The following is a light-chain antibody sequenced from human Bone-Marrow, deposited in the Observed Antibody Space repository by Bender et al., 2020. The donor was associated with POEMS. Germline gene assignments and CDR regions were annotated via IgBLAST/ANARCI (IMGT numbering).Light chain of an antibody. CDR1: SSNVGNYIL. Sequence: QSALTQPASVSGSPGQSITISCTGTSSNVGNYILVSWYQQYPGKAPKLLIYEGSQRPSGVSNRFSGSKSGNTASLTISGLLAEDEADYYCSSYTSTGTRVFGGGTKLTVL. CDR2: EGS. CDR3: SSYTSTGTRV. J-gene: IGLJ3*02. V-gene: IGLV2-14*02.